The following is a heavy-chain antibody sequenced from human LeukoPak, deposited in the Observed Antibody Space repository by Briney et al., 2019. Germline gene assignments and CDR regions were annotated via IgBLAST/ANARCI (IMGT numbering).Heavy chain of an antibody. CDR1: GDSISSSSYY. D-gene: IGHD6-6*01. V-gene: IGHV4-39*01. CDR3: ARLWSSSQELDY. Sequence: KPSETPSLTCTASGDSISSSSYYWGWIRQPPGEGLEWVGSISYTGSTYYNPSLKSRVTISVDTSKIQFSLKLTSVTATDTAVYYCARLWSSSQELDYWGQGTLVTVSS. CDR2: ISYTGST. J-gene: IGHJ4*02.